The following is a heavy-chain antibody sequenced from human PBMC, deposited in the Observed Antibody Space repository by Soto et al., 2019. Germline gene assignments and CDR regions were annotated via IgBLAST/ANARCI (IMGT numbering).Heavy chain of an antibody. CDR1: GYTFTTYG. CDR3: ARGPTDYYDNSGDYFLDY. V-gene: IGHV1-18*01. D-gene: IGHD3-22*01. Sequence: QVQLVQSGAEVKKPGASVKVSCKASGYTFTTYGMSWVRQAPGQGLYWMGWISTYNGNTKYAERLQGRVTMTTDTTTSTAYMELRSLRSDDTAVYYCARGPTDYYDNSGDYFLDYWGQGTLVTVSS. CDR2: ISTYNGNT. J-gene: IGHJ4*02.